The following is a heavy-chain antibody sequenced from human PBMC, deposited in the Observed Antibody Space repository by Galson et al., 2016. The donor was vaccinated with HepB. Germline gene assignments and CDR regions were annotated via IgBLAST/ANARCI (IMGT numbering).Heavy chain of an antibody. Sequence: SLRLSCAASGFTYADYAMHWVRQAPGKGLEYVSGTSWNSGIIAYADSVKGRFTISRDNPKHSLYLQMDSLRVDDTALYYCAKDRDEFSGYEYWGQGTLVTVFS. J-gene: IGHJ4*02. V-gene: IGHV3-9*01. D-gene: IGHD5-12*01. CDR3: AKDRDEFSGYEY. CDR2: TSWNSGII. CDR1: GFTYADYA.